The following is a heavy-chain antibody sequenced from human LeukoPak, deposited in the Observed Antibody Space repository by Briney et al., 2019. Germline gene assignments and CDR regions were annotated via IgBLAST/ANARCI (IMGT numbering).Heavy chain of an antibody. Sequence: ASVKVSCKAPGYTFTSYDINWVRQATGQGLEWMGWMNPNSGNTGYAQKFQGRVTMTRNTSISTAYMELSSLRSEDTAVYYCARGVTMVRGVIKTNYYFDYWGQGTLVTVSS. CDR2: MNPNSGNT. CDR1: GYTFTSYD. V-gene: IGHV1-8*01. CDR3: ARGVTMVRGVIKTNYYFDY. J-gene: IGHJ4*02. D-gene: IGHD3-10*01.